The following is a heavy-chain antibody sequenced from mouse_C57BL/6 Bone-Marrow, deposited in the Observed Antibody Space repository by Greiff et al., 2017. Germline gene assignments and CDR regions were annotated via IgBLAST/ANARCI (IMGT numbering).Heavy chain of an antibody. CDR2: IYPRSGNT. V-gene: IGHV1-81*01. CDR1: GYTFTSYG. J-gene: IGHJ3*01. CDR3: NRGFAY. Sequence: VKLQESGAELARPGASVKLSCKASGYTFTSYGISWVKQRTGQGLEWIGEIYPRSGNTYYNEKFKGKATLTADKSSSTAYMELRSLTSEDSAVYFCNRGFAYWGQGTLVTVSA.